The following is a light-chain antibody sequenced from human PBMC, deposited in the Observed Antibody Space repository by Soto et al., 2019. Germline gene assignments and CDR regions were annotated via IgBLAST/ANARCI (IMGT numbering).Light chain of an antibody. CDR3: HQYNNWPPLT. CDR1: QSVSSN. Sequence: DIVMTQSPATLSVSPGERATLSCRASQSVSSNLAWYQQKFGQAPRLLIYGASTRATGIPARFSGSVSGTECTLTISSLQSEDFAVYYCHQYNNWPPLTFGGGTKVEIK. J-gene: IGKJ4*01. V-gene: IGKV3-15*01. CDR2: GAS.